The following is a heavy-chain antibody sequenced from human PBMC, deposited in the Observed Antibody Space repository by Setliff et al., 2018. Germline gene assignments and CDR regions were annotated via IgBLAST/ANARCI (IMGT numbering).Heavy chain of an antibody. Sequence: GGSLRLSCAASGFIFSDFGMHWVRQTPGKGLEWVAFVRNGGSKTYYGDSVKGRFTISRDNSKKTLDLQMNSLRPEDTAVYYCAKGDTPMSPFLISGWGPGTLVTVSS. CDR1: GFIFSDFG. D-gene: IGHD5-18*01. J-gene: IGHJ4*02. CDR3: AKGDTPMSPFLISG. CDR2: VRNGGSKT. V-gene: IGHV3-30*02.